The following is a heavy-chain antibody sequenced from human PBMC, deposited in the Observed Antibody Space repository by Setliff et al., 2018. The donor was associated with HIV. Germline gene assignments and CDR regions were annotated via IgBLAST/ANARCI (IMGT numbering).Heavy chain of an antibody. CDR3: ARIPWVATLWGGAFDL. V-gene: IGHV4-59*01. Sequence: PSETLSLTCIVSGASIRSYYWAWIRQSPGRGLQYLGHLYYSGSTNYNPSLESRITMSMDTSKNQFSLQLSSVTAADTAVYYCARIPWVATLWGGAFDLWGHGTMVTVSS. CDR2: LYYSGST. CDR1: GASIRSYY. D-gene: IGHD5-12*01. J-gene: IGHJ3*01.